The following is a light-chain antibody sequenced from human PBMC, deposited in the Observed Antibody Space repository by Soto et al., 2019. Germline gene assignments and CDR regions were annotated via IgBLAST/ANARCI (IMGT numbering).Light chain of an antibody. V-gene: IGLV2-11*01. CDR1: SRDVDAYDF. CDR2: EVS. J-gene: IGLJ1*01. CDR3: SSYTNINTRACV. Sequence: QSVLTQPRSVSGSPGQSVAISCTGTSRDVDAYDFVSWYQHHPGKAPKLIISEVSKRPSGVSHRFSGSKSGNTASLTISGLQAEDEADYYCSSYTNINTRACVFGTGTKVTVL.